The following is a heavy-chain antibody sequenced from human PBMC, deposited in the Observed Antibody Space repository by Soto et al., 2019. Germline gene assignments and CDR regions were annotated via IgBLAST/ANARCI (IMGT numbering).Heavy chain of an antibody. J-gene: IGHJ3*02. CDR2: ISYDGSSE. CDR3: ARENGYDFWSGYYPSDI. Sequence: QMQLVESGGGVVQPGRSLRLSCAASGFTLSSYAMHWVRQAPGKGLEWVALISYDGSSEYYADSVKGRFTISRDNSKNTMYLQMNSMRAEDTAVYYCARENGYDFWSGYYPSDIWGQGTMVTVSS. V-gene: IGHV3-30-3*01. CDR1: GFTLSSYA. D-gene: IGHD3-3*01.